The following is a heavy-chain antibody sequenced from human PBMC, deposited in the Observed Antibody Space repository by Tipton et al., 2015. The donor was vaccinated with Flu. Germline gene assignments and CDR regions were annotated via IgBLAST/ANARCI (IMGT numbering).Heavy chain of an antibody. CDR1: GSDFTYYW. CDR3: ARQDSLAWSS. J-gene: IGHJ5*02. D-gene: IGHD2-15*01. CDR2: IFAGDSDV. Sequence: VQLVQSGAEVKKPGESLKISCQYSGSDFTYYWIGWVRQMPGKGLEWMGIIFAGDSDVRYSPSFQGQVTISVDRSISTAFLHWSSLKASDSGIYYCARQDSLAWSSWGQGTLVTVSS. V-gene: IGHV5-51*01.